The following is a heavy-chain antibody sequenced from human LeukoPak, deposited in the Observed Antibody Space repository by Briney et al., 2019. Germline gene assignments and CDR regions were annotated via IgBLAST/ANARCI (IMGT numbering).Heavy chain of an antibody. V-gene: IGHV4-30-2*02. Sequence: SETLSLTCTVSGGSISSGGYYWSWIRQPPGKGLEWIGYIYHSGSTYYNPSLKSRVTISVDTSKNQFSLKLSSVTAADTAVYYCASQGRRAPDYWGQGTLVTVSS. CDR3: ASQGRRAPDY. J-gene: IGHJ4*02. CDR2: IYHSGST. CDR1: GGSISSGGYY.